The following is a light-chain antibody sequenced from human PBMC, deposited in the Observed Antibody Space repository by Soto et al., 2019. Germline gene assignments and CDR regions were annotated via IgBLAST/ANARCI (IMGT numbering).Light chain of an antibody. Sequence: QSVLTQPASVSRSPGQSITISCTGTSSDVGGYNYVSWYQQHPGKAPKVVIYEVSNRPSGISHRFSGSKSGNTASLTISGLQAEDEADYYCCSCTSSATRLFGGGTKLTVL. V-gene: IGLV2-14*01. CDR2: EVS. CDR1: SSDVGGYNY. J-gene: IGLJ2*01. CDR3: CSCTSSATRL.